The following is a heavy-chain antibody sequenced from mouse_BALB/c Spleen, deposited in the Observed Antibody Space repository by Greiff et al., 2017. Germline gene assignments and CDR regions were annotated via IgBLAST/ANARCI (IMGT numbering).Heavy chain of an antibody. J-gene: IGHJ1*01. CDR1: GFTFSSYA. CDR2: ISSGGSYT. D-gene: IGHD1-1*01. Sequence: EVKLVESGGGLVKPGGSLKLSCAASGFTFSSYAMSWVRQSPEKRLEWVAEISSGGSYTYYPDTVTGRFTISRDNAKNTLYLEMSSLRSEDTAMYYCARTVYYGSSYVRYFDVWGAGTTVTVSS. CDR3: ARTVYYGSSYVRYFDV. V-gene: IGHV5-9-4*01.